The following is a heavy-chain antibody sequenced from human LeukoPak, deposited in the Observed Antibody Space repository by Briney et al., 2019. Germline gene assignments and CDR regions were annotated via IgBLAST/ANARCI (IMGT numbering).Heavy chain of an antibody. Sequence: GGSPRLSCAASGFTFSSYGMHWVRQAPGKGLEWVAVIWYDGSNKYYADSVKGRFTISRDNSKNTLYLQMNSLRAEDTAVYYCARALRDSSGWYPHDAFDIWGQGTMVTVSS. CDR2: IWYDGSNK. V-gene: IGHV3-33*01. D-gene: IGHD6-19*01. CDR3: ARALRDSSGWYPHDAFDI. J-gene: IGHJ3*02. CDR1: GFTFSSYG.